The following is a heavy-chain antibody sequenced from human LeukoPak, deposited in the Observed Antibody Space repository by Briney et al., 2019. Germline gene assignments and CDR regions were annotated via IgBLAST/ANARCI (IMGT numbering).Heavy chain of an antibody. CDR2: ISAYNGHT. Sequence: ASVKVSCKASGYSFTSYGISWVRQAPGQGLEWMGWISAYNGHTIYAQKFQGRVTMNTDTSTSTAYMELRSLRSDDTAVFYCARDIVATTGNSYYHYGMDGWGQGTTVIVSS. D-gene: IGHD5-12*01. J-gene: IGHJ6*02. CDR1: GYSFTSYG. CDR3: ARDIVATTGNSYYHYGMDG. V-gene: IGHV1-18*01.